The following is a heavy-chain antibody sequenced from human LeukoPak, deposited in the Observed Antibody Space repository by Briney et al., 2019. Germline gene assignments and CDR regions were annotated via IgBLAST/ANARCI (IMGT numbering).Heavy chain of an antibody. D-gene: IGHD6-13*01. V-gene: IGHV4-59*08. CDR3: ARRGIAAAGYDY. CDR1: GGSISSYY. J-gene: IGHJ4*02. Sequence: SETLSLTCTVSGGSISSYYWSWIRQPPGKGLEWIRYIYYSGTTNYNPSLKSRATILVDTSKNQFSLNLSSVTAADTAVYYCARRGIAAAGYDYWGQGTLVTVSS. CDR2: IYYSGTT.